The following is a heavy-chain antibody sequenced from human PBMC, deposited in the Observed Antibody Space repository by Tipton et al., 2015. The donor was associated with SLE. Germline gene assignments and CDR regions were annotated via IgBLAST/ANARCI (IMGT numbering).Heavy chain of an antibody. J-gene: IGHJ5*02. CDR3: ARGGGSYWFDP. CDR2: INHSGST. Sequence: GLVKPSETLSLTCAVYGGSFSIYYWSWIRQPPGKGLEWIGEINHSGSTNYNPSLKSRVTISVDTSKNQFSLKLSSVTAADTAVYYCARGGGSYWFDPWGQGTLVTVSS. V-gene: IGHV4-34*01. CDR1: GGSFSIYY. D-gene: IGHD1-26*01.